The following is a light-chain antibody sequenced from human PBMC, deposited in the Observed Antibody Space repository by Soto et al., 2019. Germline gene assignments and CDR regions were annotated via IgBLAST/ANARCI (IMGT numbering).Light chain of an antibody. CDR1: QSVLYSSNNNNN. J-gene: IGKJ1*01. V-gene: IGKV4-1*01. CDR3: QQYYSTPQT. CDR2: WAS. Sequence: DTMMTQSPDPLPVSLAERATTNRKSSQSVLYSSNNNNNLAWYQQKPGQPPKLLIYWASTRESGVPDRFSGSGSGSEFTLTISSLQAEDVAVYYCQQYYSTPQTFGQGTKVEIK.